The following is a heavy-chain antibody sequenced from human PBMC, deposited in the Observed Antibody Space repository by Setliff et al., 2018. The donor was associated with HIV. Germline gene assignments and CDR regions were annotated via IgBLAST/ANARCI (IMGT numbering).Heavy chain of an antibody. V-gene: IGHV4-59*08. J-gene: IGHJ4*02. CDR3: ARQVPIPGVAVTPTDF. CDR2: VFYTGST. CDR1: GGSIRGYY. Sequence: SETLSLTCTVSGGSIRGYYWSWLRQPPGKGLEWIGYVFYTGSTTYSPSLKSRLTISVDTSQHQFSLKLTSVTAADTAVYYCARQVPIPGVAVTPTDFWGQGILVTRLL. D-gene: IGHD3-22*01.